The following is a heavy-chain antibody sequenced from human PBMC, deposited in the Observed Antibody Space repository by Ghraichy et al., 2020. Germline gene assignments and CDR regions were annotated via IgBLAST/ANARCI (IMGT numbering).Heavy chain of an antibody. V-gene: IGHV4-34*01. CDR1: GGSFSGYY. CDR2: INHSGST. CDR3: ARVDTTVVVPAADY. Sequence: SETLSLTCAVYGGSFSGYYWSWIRQPPGKGLEWIGEINHSGSTNYNPSLKSRVTISVDTSKNQFSLKLSSVTAADTAVYYCARVDTTVVVPAADYWGQGTLVTVSS. D-gene: IGHD2-2*01. J-gene: IGHJ4*02.